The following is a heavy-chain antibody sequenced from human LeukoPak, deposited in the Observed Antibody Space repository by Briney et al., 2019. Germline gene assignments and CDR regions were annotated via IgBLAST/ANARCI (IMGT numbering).Heavy chain of an antibody. Sequence: ASVKVSCKASGYTFTINHIHWVRQAPGQGLECMGVINPSGDSTTYAQNFQGRVTMTRDTSTSTVYMELRSLRSEDTAIYYCAKLATSDTGETYWGQGTLVTVSS. D-gene: IGHD3-16*01. J-gene: IGHJ4*02. CDR2: INPSGDST. CDR1: GYTFTINH. V-gene: IGHV1-46*01. CDR3: AKLATSDTGETY.